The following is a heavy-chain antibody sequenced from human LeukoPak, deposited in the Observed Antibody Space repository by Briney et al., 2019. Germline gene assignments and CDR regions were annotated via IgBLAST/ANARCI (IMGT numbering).Heavy chain of an antibody. CDR2: INPNSGGT. CDR1: GYTFTGYY. V-gene: IGHV1-2*02. Sequence: GASVKVSCKASGYTFTGYYMHWVRQAPGQGLEWMGWINPNSGGTNYAQKFQGRVTITRDTSISTAYMELSRLRSDDTAVYYCARERRITIFGVATNWFDPWGGGTLVTVSS. J-gene: IGHJ5*02. D-gene: IGHD3-3*01. CDR3: ARERRITIFGVATNWFDP.